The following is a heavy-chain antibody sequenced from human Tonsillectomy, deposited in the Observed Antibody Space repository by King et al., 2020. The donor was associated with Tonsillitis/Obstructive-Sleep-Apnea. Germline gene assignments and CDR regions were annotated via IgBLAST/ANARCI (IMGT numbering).Heavy chain of an antibody. V-gene: IGHV3-30*03. J-gene: IGHJ5*02. D-gene: IGHD1-26*01. CDR3: ARACIVGATKGWFDP. Sequence: VQLVESGGGVVQPGRSLRLSCAASGFTFSSYAMYWVRQAPGKGLEWVAVISYDGSNKYYADSVKGRFTISRDNSKNTLFLQMNSLRVEDTAMFYCARACIVGATKGWFDPWGQGILVTVSS. CDR1: GFTFSSYA. CDR2: ISYDGSNK.